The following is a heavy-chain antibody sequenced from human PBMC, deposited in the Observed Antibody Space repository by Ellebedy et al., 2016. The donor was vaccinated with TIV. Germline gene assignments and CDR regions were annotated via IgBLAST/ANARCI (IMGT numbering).Heavy chain of an antibody. Sequence: GGSLRLSCVVSGFTFTPYAMNWVRQAPGKGLEWLSYISGSSLTIYYADSVKGRFIISRDNAENSLYLQMTSLRAEDTAVYYCARDMAWGNERVNDALDMWGQGTMGIVSP. V-gene: IGHV3-48*04. D-gene: IGHD1-1*01. CDR1: GFTFTPYA. J-gene: IGHJ3*02. CDR3: ARDMAWGNERVNDALDM. CDR2: ISGSSLTI.